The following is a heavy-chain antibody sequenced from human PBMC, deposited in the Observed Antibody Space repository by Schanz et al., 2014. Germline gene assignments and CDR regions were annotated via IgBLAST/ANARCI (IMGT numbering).Heavy chain of an antibody. CDR1: RFTFSSYT. CDR3: ARDGGRDGYNLAFDV. CDR2: ISYDGNNQ. V-gene: IGHV3-30*14. Sequence: QVQLVESGGGVVQPGRSLRLSCAASRFTFSSYTMHWVRQAPGKGLEWVALISYDGNNQYYADSVKGRFIISRDSSKNTLFLQMNSLRAEDTAVYFCARDGGRDGYNLAFDVWGQGTLVTVSS. J-gene: IGHJ3*01. D-gene: IGHD5-12*01.